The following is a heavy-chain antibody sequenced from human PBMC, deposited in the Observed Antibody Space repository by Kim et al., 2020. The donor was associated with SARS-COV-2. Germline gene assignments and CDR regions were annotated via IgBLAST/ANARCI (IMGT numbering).Heavy chain of an antibody. J-gene: IGHJ4*02. Sequence: YADPVEGRFTLSRDNAKNSLYLQMNSLRAEDTAVYYCARDIAAAGSVFDYWGQGTLVTVSS. CDR3: ARDIAAAGSVFDY. D-gene: IGHD6-13*01. V-gene: IGHV3-11*04.